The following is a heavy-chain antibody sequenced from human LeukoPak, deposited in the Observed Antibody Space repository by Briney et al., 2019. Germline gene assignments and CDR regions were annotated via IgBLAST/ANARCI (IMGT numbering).Heavy chain of an antibody. V-gene: IGHV4-59*01. CDR2: IYYSGST. CDR3: ARARGYCSSTSCSLDFGY. J-gene: IGHJ4*02. D-gene: IGHD2-2*01. CDR1: GGSISPYY. Sequence: SETVSPTCTVSGGSISPYYWSWIRQAPGKGLEWIGYIYYSGSTNYNPSLKSRVTISVDTSKNQFSLRLSSVTAADTAVYYCARARGYCSSTSCSLDFGYWGQGTLVTVSS.